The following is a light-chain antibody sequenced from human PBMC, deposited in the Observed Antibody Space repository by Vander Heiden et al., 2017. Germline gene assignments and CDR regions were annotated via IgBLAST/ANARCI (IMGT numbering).Light chain of an antibody. J-gene: IGLJ3*02. CDR3: GAWDSSLSVVL. V-gene: IGLV1-51*01. CDR1: SSNIGYNS. CDR2: DNN. Sequence: QSVLTQPPSVSAAPGQKVTISCSGGSSNIGYNSVSWYQQLPETAPKFLIYDNNKRPSGIPDRFSGSKSGTSATLDITGLQTGDEAGYYCGAWDSSLSVVLFGGGTKLTVL.